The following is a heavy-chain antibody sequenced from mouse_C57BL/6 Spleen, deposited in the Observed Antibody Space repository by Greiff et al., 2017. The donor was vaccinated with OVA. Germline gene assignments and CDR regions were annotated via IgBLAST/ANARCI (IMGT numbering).Heavy chain of an antibody. CDR3: AREGLLPPFDY. D-gene: IGHD2-3*01. V-gene: IGHV1-52*01. Sequence: QVQLKQPGAELVRPGSSVKLSCKASGYTFTSYWMHWVKQRPIQGLEWIGNIDPSDSETHYNQKFKDKATLTVDKSSSTAYMQLSSLTSEDSAVYYCAREGLLPPFDYWGQGTTLTVSS. CDR2: IDPSDSET. J-gene: IGHJ2*01. CDR1: GYTFTSYW.